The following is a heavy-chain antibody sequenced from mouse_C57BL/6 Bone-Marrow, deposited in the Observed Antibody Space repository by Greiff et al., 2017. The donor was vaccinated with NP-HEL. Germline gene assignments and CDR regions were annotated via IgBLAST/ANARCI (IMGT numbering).Heavy chain of an antibody. J-gene: IGHJ4*01. V-gene: IGHV3-1*01. CDR2: ISYSGCT. CDR3: ARETTVVAHYWMDY. Sequence: EVKLVESGPGMVKPSQSLSLTCTVTGYPFTSCYVWHWIRHPPGNKLEWMGDISYSGCTNYNPSLKSRITFTHDTSKNHVFLTLNSETTEDTATYSCARETTVVAHYWMDYWGQGTSVTVSS. CDR1: GYPFTSCYV. D-gene: IGHD1-3*01.